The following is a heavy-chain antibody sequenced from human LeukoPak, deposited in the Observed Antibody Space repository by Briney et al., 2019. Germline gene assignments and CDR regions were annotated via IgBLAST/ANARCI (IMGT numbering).Heavy chain of an antibody. CDR2: INPNSGGT. V-gene: IGHV1-2*02. CDR3: ARRSYGWFGELWDY. D-gene: IGHD3-10*01. Sequence: ASVKVSCKASGYTFTGYYMHWVRQAPGQRLEWMGWINPNSGGTNYAQKFQGRVTMTRDTSISTAYMELSRLRSDDTAVYYCARRSYGWFGELWDYWGQGTLVTVSS. CDR1: GYTFTGYY. J-gene: IGHJ4*02.